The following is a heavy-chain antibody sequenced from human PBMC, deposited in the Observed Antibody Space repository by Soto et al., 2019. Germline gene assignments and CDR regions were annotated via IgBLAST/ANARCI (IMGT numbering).Heavy chain of an antibody. CDR3: ARGPGGPDGPGDY. Sequence: QVQLVQSGAEVKKPGASVKVSCKASGYTFTSYAMHWVRQAPGQRLEWMGWINAGNGNTKYSQKFQDRVTITRDTSASTAYMELSNLRSEDTAVYYCARGPGGPDGPGDYWGQGTLVTVSS. V-gene: IGHV1-3*01. CDR1: GYTFTSYA. CDR2: INAGNGNT. D-gene: IGHD2-15*01. J-gene: IGHJ4*02.